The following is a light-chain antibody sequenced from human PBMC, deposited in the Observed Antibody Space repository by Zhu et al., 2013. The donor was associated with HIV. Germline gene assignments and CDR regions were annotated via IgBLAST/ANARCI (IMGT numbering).Light chain of an antibody. CDR2: AAS. CDR1: QSISTY. CDR3: QQSYTVHPLS. V-gene: IGKV1-39*01. Sequence: DIQMTQSPSSLSASVGDRVTITCRASQSISTYLHWYQQKPGKAPKLLIYAASSLQSGVPSRFSGTGSGTDFTLTTSSLQPEDSATYYCQQSYTVHPLSFGGGTKVEIK. J-gene: IGKJ4*01.